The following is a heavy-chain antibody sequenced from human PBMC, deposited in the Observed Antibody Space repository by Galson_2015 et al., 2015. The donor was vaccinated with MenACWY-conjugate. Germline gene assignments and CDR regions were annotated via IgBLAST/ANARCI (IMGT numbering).Heavy chain of an antibody. CDR1: GFTVSNNY. Sequence: SLRLSCAASGFTVSNNYMSWVRQTPGKGLEWVSIIYSGGNTDFPDSLKDRFTISSNTSKNTQYLQMNSLRAEDTAVYYCTRTIVSSGNYDAFDIWGQGTAVTVSS. J-gene: IGHJ3*02. CDR3: TRTIVSSGNYDAFDI. CDR2: IYSGGNT. D-gene: IGHD3-22*01. V-gene: IGHV3-66*01.